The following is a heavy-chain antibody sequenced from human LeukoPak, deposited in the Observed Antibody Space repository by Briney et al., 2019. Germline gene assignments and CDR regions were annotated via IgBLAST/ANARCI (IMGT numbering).Heavy chain of an antibody. Sequence: GGSLRLSCAASGFTFSSYGMHWVRQAPGKGLEWVAFIRYDGSNKYYADSVKGRFTISRDNSKNTLYLQMNSLRAEDTAVYYCAKDQDYSSSSPFDYRGQGTLVTVSS. CDR1: GFTFSSYG. D-gene: IGHD6-6*01. CDR3: AKDQDYSSSSPFDY. CDR2: IRYDGSNK. V-gene: IGHV3-30*02. J-gene: IGHJ4*02.